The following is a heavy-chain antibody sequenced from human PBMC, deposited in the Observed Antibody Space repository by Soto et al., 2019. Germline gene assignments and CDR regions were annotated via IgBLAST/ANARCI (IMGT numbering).Heavy chain of an antibody. CDR2: LIHGGST. D-gene: IGHD3-16*01. CDR1: GASLGGFH. CDR3: ARSPLGYDYVRHTWREVGDSFDI. Sequence: PSETLSLTCAIYGASLGGFHWTWLRQAPGKGLEWIGELIHGGSTNYNPSLKGRVSFSLDTSKNQFSLHLMSVTAADTAVYYCARSPLGYDYVRHTWREVGDSFDIWGRGTLVT. J-gene: IGHJ3*02. V-gene: IGHV4-34*12.